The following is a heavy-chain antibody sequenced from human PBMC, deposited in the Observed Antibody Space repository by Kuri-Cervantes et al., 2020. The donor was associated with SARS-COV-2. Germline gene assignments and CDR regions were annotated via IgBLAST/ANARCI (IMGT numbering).Heavy chain of an antibody. J-gene: IGHJ4*02. CDR1: GYSFTSYA. CDR3: AGSPVGSGDYCPDY. CDR2: INDGNGKT. V-gene: IGHV1-3*01. D-gene: IGHD4-17*01. Sequence: ASVQVPCKASGYSFTSYAMHWVRQAPGHRLEWMGWINDGNGKTQYSPKFQGRVTITRDTSPNTAFMELSSLRSEDTAIYYCAGSPVGSGDYCPDYWGQGTLVTVSS.